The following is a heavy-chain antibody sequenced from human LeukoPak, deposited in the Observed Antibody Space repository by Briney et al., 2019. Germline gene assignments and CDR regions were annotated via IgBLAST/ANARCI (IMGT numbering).Heavy chain of an antibody. CDR3: ASTGSGSYDY. Sequence: SETRSLTCHVAAGSLSSGGYYCSWLRQHPGKGLEWLGYMYYSGSTYYNPSLKSRVTISVDTSKNQFSLKLSSVTAADTAVYYCASTGSGSYDYWGQGTLVTVSS. V-gene: IGHV4-31*03. CDR1: AGSLSSGGYY. CDR2: MYYSGST. J-gene: IGHJ4*02. D-gene: IGHD3-10*01.